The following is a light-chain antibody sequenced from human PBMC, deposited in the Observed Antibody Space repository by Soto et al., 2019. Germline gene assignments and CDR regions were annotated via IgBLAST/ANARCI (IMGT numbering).Light chain of an antibody. J-gene: IGKJ2*01. CDR3: QQFGSSFYT. CDR1: QSVSSSY. CDR2: GAS. V-gene: IGKV3-20*01. Sequence: EIVLTQSPGTLSLSPGERATLSCRASQSVSSSYLAWYQQKPGQAPRLLIYGASTRATGIPDRFSGSGSGTDFTLTISRLEPEDFAVYYCQQFGSSFYTFGQGTKVEI.